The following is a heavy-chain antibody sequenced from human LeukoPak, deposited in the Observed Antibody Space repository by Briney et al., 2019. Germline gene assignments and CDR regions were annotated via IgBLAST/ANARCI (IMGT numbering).Heavy chain of an antibody. CDR2: INPNGSNK. CDR1: GYTFTSYY. CDR3: ARKDSVSGGLYYYYYGMDV. Sequence: GSVKVSCEASGYTFTSYYMHWVRQAPGKGLEWMGVINPNGSNKNYAQKFQGRVTMTRDKSTNTVYMEMSSLRAEDTAVYYCARKDSVSGGLYYYYYGMDVWGQGTTVTVSS. D-gene: IGHD3-10*02. V-gene: IGHV1-46*01. J-gene: IGHJ6*02.